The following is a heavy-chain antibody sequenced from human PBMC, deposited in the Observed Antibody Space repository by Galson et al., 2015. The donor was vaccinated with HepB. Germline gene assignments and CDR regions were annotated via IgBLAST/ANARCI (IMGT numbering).Heavy chain of an antibody. D-gene: IGHD1-1*01. V-gene: IGHV6-1*01. CDR3: ARDQGDSGWFDP. Sequence: CAISGDSVSSNSATWNWIRQSPSRGLEWLGRTYYRSKWYNDYAVSVKSRITINPHTSKNQFSLKLSSVTAADTAVYYCARDQGDSGWFDPWGQGTLVTVSS. J-gene: IGHJ5*02. CDR1: GDSVSSNSAT. CDR2: TYYRSKWYN.